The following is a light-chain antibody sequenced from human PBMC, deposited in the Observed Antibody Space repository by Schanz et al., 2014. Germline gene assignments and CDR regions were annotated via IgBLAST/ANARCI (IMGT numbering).Light chain of an antibody. V-gene: IGLV2-14*03. CDR1: SSDVGAYDY. Sequence: QSVLTQPDSVSGSSGQSITISCTGTSSDVGAYDYVSWYQQYPGKAPKVMIYDVTNRPSGVSNRFSGSKSGNTATLTISGLQAEDEADYYCSSYTTTTTRVFGGGTKLTVL. J-gene: IGLJ3*02. CDR3: SSYTTTTTRV. CDR2: DVT.